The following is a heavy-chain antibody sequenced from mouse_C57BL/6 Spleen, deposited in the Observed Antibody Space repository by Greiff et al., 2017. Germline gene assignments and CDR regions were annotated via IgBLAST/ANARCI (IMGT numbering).Heavy chain of an antibody. Sequence: EVKLVESGGGLVKPGGSLKLSCAASGFTFSDYGMHWVRQAPEKGLEWVAYISSGSSTLYYAAPVKGRFTISRDTAKNTLCLQMSSLRSEDTAMYYCARPDLYYYCSSPGNWFAYWGQGTLVTVSA. D-gene: IGHD1-1*01. J-gene: IGHJ3*01. CDR3: ARPDLYYYCSSPGNWFAY. CDR1: GFTFSDYG. CDR2: ISSGSSTL. V-gene: IGHV5-17*01.